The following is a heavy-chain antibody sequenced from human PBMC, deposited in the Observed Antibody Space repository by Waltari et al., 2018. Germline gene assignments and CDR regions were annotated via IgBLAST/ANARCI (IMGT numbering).Heavy chain of an antibody. CDR2: IFPYDSDA. CDR1: GYTFTTYW. CDR3: ATILRGFGELSAFNI. Sequence: EVQLVQSGADVKKPGESLKISCKGSGYTFTTYWIGWVRQMPEKGLEWMGIIFPYDSDARYSPSFQGQVTISVDKSLSTAYLQWNSLKASDTAMYYCATILRGFGELSAFNIWGQGTMVTVSS. V-gene: IGHV5-51*03. J-gene: IGHJ3*02. D-gene: IGHD3-10*01.